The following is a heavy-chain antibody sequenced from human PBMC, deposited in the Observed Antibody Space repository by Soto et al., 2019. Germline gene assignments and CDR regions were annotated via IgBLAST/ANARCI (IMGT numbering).Heavy chain of an antibody. J-gene: IGHJ4*02. V-gene: IGHV4-39*01. D-gene: IGHD1-1*01. CDR2: INFNGSA. CDR3: ARRHAPRYTTGNNHVDF. Sequence: LSLPYTVSSVSLYSGSFHWGWRRQPPGQGLEWIGSINFNGSAYYNPSLKSRVTISVDTSKNQFSLNLRSVTAAYTAVYYCARRHAPRYTTGNNHVDFWGQGSRVTSPQ. CDR1: SVSLYSGSFH.